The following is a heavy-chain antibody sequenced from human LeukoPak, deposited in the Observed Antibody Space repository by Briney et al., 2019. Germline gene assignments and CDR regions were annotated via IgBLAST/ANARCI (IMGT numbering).Heavy chain of an antibody. V-gene: IGHV1-69*05. D-gene: IGHD3-22*01. CDR3: ASGRDYYDSSGYCSY. CDR1: GGTFSSYA. J-gene: IGHJ4*02. CDR2: IIPIFGTA. Sequence: SVKVSCKASGGTFSSYAISWVRQAPGQGLEWMGRIIPIFGTASYAQKFQGRVTITTDESTSTAYMELSSLRSEDTAVYYCASGRDYYDSSGYCSYWGQGTLVTVSS.